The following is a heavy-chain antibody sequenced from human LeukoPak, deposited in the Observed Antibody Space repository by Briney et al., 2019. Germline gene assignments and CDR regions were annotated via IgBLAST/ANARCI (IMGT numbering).Heavy chain of an antibody. V-gene: IGHV3-15*01. CDR3: TNLYYDFWSGYYHNAFDI. J-gene: IGHJ3*02. CDR2: IKSKSDGGTT. D-gene: IGHD3-3*01. Sequence: PGGSLRLSRAASVFIFTNALVSWVRPAPRKGREWVGRIKSKSDGGTTDYAAPVKGRFTISRDDSKNTLYLQMNSLKTEDTAVYYCTNLYYDFWSGYYHNAFDIWGQGTMVTVSS. CDR1: VFIFTNAL.